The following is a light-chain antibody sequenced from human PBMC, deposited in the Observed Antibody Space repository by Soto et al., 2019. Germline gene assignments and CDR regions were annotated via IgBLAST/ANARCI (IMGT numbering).Light chain of an antibody. CDR1: QSVLYSSNNKNY. Sequence: IVMTQSPDSLAVSLGERATINCKSSQSVLYSSNNKNYLAWYQQKPGQPPKLLIYWASTRESGFPDRFSGSGSGTDFTLAISSLQAEGVAVYYCQQYYSYPLNCGGGTKVEIK. CDR3: QQYYSYPLN. J-gene: IGKJ4*01. CDR2: WAS. V-gene: IGKV4-1*01.